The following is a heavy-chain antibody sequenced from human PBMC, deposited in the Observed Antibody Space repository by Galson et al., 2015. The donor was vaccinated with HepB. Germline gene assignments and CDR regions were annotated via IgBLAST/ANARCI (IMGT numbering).Heavy chain of an antibody. CDR2: IYHSGST. V-gene: IGHV4-38-2*02. CDR3: ARGGGGELPSSEYFQH. CDR1: GYSISSGYY. D-gene: IGHD1-26*01. J-gene: IGHJ1*01. Sequence: SETLSLTCTVSGYSISSGYYWGWIRQPPGKGLEWIGSIYHSGSTYYNPSLKSRVTISVDTSKNQFSLKLSSVTAADTAVYYCARGGGGELPSSEYFQHWGQGTLVTVSS.